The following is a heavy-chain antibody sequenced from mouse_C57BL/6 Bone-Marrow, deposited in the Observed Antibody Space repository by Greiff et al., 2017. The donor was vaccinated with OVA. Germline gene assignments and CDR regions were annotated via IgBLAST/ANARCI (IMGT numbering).Heavy chain of an antibody. CDR2: ISDGGSYT. CDR3: ARGYDDYLYFDY. D-gene: IGHD2-3*01. Sequence: EVQVVESGGGLVKPGGSLKLSCAASGFTFSSYAMSWVRQTPEKRLEWVATISDGGSYTYYPDNVKGRFTISRDNAKNNLYLQMSHLKSEDTAMYYCARGYDDYLYFDYWGQGTTLTVSS. V-gene: IGHV5-4*01. CDR1: GFTFSSYA. J-gene: IGHJ2*01.